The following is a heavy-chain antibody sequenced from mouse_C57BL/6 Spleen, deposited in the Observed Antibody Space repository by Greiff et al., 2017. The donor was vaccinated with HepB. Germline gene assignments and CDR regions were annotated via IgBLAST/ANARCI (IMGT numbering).Heavy chain of an antibody. CDR1: GFTFSSYA. J-gene: IGHJ3*01. Sequence: EVKLEESGEGLVKPGGSLKLSCAASGFTFSSYAMSWVRQTPEKRLEWVAYISSGGDYIYYADTVKGRFTISRDNARNTRYLQMSSLKSEDTAMYYCTRDQGYGYDGGLAYWGQGTLVTVSA. D-gene: IGHD2-2*01. CDR3: TRDQGYGYDGGLAY. V-gene: IGHV5-9-1*02. CDR2: ISSGGDYI.